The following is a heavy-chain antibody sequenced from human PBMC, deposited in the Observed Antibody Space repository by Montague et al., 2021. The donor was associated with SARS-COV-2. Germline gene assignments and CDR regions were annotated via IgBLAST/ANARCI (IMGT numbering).Heavy chain of an antibody. J-gene: IGHJ3*02. CDR2: IYDGGAV. V-gene: IGHV4-59*01. CDR3: VRDHPYGGPRGAYDT. Sequence: SETLSLTCTVSGGSITGYYWSWLRRSPGKGLEWIAYIYDGGAVNYNPSLGSRVTISTDTSKNQLFLKVDSVTAADTAVYYCVRDHPYGGPRGAYDTWGQGTVVTVSS. CDR1: GGSITGYY. D-gene: IGHD4-23*01.